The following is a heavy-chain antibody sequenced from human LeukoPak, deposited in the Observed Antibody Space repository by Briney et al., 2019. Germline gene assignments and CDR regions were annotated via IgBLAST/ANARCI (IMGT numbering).Heavy chain of an antibody. Sequence: SVKVSCKASGGTFSSYAISWVRQAPGQGPEWMGRIIPILGIANYAQKFQGRVTITADKSTSTAYMELSSLRSEDTAVYYCARDSDSHLWFGSQDDEIIYYYYGMDVWGQGTTVTVSS. V-gene: IGHV1-69*04. CDR3: ARDSDSHLWFGSQDDEIIYYYYGMDV. CDR2: IIPILGIA. D-gene: IGHD3-10*01. J-gene: IGHJ6*02. CDR1: GGTFSSYA.